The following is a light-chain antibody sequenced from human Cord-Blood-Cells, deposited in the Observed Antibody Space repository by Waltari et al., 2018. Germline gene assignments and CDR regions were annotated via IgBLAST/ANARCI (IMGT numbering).Light chain of an antibody. V-gene: IGKV4-1*01. CDR2: WAS. CDR3: QQYYSTPRT. J-gene: IGKJ1*01. Sequence: DIVMTQSPDSLAVSLGERATINCKSSQSVLYSSNNKNYLAWYQQKPGQPPKLLIYWASTRESGAPDRFSGSGSGADFTLTISSLQGEDVAVYYGQQYYSTPRTFGQGTKVEIK. CDR1: QSVLYSSNNKNY.